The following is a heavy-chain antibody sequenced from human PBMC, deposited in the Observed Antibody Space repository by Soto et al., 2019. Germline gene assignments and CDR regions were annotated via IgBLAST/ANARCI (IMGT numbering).Heavy chain of an antibody. J-gene: IGHJ4*02. CDR1: CGSISSRGYC. CDR2: MYYSGST. V-gene: IGHV4-39*01. CDR3: ARVPDFVAGGLDS. D-gene: IGHD3-3*01. Sequence: TSQPMSLPWTVACGSISSRGYCWGRIRKPPGKGLEWMGSMYYSGSTYYNPSLKGRVTISVDTSKSQFSLNLSSVTAADTAVYFCARVPDFVAGGLDSWGRGTLVTVSS.